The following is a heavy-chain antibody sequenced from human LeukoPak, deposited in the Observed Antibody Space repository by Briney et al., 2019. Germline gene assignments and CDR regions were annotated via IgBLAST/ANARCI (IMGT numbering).Heavy chain of an antibody. CDR1: GYTFTSYG. Sequence: ASVKVSCKASGYTFTSYGINWVRQAPGQGLEWMGWISAYNGNTNYAQKLQGRVTMTTDTSTSTAYMELRSLRSDDTAVYYCARAQGSSWAYYYFDYWGQGTLVTVSS. V-gene: IGHV1-18*01. J-gene: IGHJ4*02. D-gene: IGHD6-13*01. CDR2: ISAYNGNT. CDR3: ARAQGSSWAYYYFDY.